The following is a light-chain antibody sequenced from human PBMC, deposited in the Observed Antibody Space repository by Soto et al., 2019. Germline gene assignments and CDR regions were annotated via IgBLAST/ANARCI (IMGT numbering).Light chain of an antibody. V-gene: IGLV1-40*01. J-gene: IGLJ1*01. Sequence: QLVLTQPPSVSGAPGQRVTISCTGSSSNIGAGYDVHWCQQRPGAAPKLLISANINRPSGVPDRFSGSKSGTSASLAITGLQADDEGDYYCQSYDSTLSARYVFGTGTKVTVL. CDR3: QSYDSTLSARYV. CDR1: SSNIGAGYD. CDR2: ANI.